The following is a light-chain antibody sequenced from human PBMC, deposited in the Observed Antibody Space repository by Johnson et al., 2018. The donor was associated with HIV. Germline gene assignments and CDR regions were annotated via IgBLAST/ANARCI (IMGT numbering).Light chain of an antibody. CDR2: DNN. V-gene: IGLV1-51*01. Sequence: QSVLTQPPSVSAAPGQKVTISCSGSSSNIGNNYVSWYQQLPGTAPKLLIYDNNKRPSGIPDRFSGSKSGTSATLGITGLQTGDEADYYCGTWASSLRFFVFGTGTKVTVL. J-gene: IGLJ1*01. CDR1: SSNIGNNY. CDR3: GTWASSLRFFV.